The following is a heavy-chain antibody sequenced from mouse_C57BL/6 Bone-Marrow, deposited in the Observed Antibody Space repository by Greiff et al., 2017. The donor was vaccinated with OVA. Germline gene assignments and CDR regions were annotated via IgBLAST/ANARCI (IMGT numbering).Heavy chain of an antibody. CDR1: GFTFSSYT. J-gene: IGHJ4*01. D-gene: IGHD2-4*01. CDR2: ISGGGGNT. Sequence: EVKVVESGGGLVKPGGSLKLSCAASGFTFSSYTMSWVRQTPEKRLEWVATISGGGGNTYYPDSVKGRFTISRDNAKNTLYLQMSSLRSEDTALYYCAKRDYVEYYYAMDYWGQGTSVTVSS. V-gene: IGHV5-9*01. CDR3: AKRDYVEYYYAMDY.